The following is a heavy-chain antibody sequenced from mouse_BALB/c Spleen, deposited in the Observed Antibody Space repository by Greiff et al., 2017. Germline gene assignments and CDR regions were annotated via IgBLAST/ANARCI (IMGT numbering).Heavy chain of an antibody. Sequence: QVQLKESGPDLVAPSQSLSITCTVSGFSLTSYGVHWVRQPPGKGLEWLVVIWSDGSTTYNSALKSRLSISKDNSKSQVFFKMNSLQANDTAIYYCARHFYYSGVYYAMDYWGQGTSVTVSS. D-gene: IGHD2-12*01. V-gene: IGHV2-6-2*01. CDR1: GFSLTSYG. CDR2: IWSDGST. J-gene: IGHJ4*01. CDR3: ARHFYYSGVYYAMDY.